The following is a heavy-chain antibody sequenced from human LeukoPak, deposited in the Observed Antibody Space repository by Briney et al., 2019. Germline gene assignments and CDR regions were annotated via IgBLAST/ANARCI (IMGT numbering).Heavy chain of an antibody. Sequence: SQTLSLTCTVSGGSISSGGYYWSWIRRHPGKGLEWIGYIYYSGSTYYNPSLKSRVTISVDTSKNQFSLKLSSVTAADTAVYYCARDNFKFIAAAASGWHYGMDVWGQGTTVTVSS. D-gene: IGHD6-13*01. V-gene: IGHV4-31*03. CDR1: GGSISSGGYY. CDR3: ARDNFKFIAAAASGWHYGMDV. J-gene: IGHJ6*02. CDR2: IYYSGST.